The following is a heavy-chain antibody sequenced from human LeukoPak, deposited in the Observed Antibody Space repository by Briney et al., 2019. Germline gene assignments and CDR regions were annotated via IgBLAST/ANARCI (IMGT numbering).Heavy chain of an antibody. CDR3: ARGRYYYGSGSYYPLFDY. CDR2: INHSGST. CDR1: GGSFSGYY. J-gene: IGHJ4*02. D-gene: IGHD3-10*01. V-gene: IGHV4-34*01. Sequence: SETLSLTCAVYGGSFSGYYWSWIRQPPGKGLEWIGEINHSGSTNYNPSLKSRVTISVDTSKNQCSLKLSSVTAADTAVHYCARGRYYYGSGSYYPLFDYWGQGTLVTVSS.